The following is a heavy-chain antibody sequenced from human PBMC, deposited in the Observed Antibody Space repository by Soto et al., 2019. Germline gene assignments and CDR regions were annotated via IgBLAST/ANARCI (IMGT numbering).Heavy chain of an antibody. V-gene: IGHV4-4*07. Sequence: QVQLQESGPGLVKPSETLSLSCGVSGGSISQYYWSWIRQPAGKGLEWIGRIYSGGSTNYNPSLGSRVPMAVDTSKNNFPREPSSGTAADTAGYYCARGPGGFGDFSLDYWGQGTLVTVSS. D-gene: IGHD3-10*01. J-gene: IGHJ4*02. CDR3: ARGPGGFGDFSLDY. CDR1: GGSISQYY. CDR2: IYSGGST.